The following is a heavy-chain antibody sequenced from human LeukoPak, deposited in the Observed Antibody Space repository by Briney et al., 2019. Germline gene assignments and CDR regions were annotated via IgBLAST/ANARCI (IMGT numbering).Heavy chain of an antibody. CDR2: INTNTGNP. CDR1: GYTFTSYA. D-gene: IGHD3-22*01. V-gene: IGHV7-4-1*02. J-gene: IGHJ4*02. Sequence: ASVKDSCKASGYTFTSYAMNWVRQAPGQGLEWMGWINTNTGNPTCAQGFSGRFVFSLDTSVSTAYLQISSLKAEDTAAYYCARVPTYYYDSSGYYSEWIFDYWGQGTLVTVSS. CDR3: ARVPTYYYDSSGYYSEWIFDY.